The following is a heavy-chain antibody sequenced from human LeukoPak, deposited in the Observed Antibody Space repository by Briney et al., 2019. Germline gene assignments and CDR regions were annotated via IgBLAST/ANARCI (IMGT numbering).Heavy chain of an antibody. J-gene: IGHJ4*02. CDR2: IRYDGSNE. V-gene: IGHV3-30*02. CDR1: GFTFSDYG. D-gene: IGHD3-3*01. Sequence: GGSLRLSCAASGFTFSDYGMHWVRQAPGKGLEWVAFIRYDGSNEYYVDSVKGRFTVSRDNSKNTLYLQMNSLRAEDTAVYYCTKSFWSGYTYHFDYWGQGTLVTVSS. CDR3: TKSFWSGYTYHFDY.